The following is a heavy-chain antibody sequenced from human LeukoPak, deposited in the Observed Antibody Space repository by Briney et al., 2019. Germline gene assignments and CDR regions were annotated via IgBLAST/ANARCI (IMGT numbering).Heavy chain of an antibody. CDR1: GFTFSAYW. D-gene: IGHD3-22*01. Sequence: TGGSLRLSCAASGFTFSAYWMHWVRQTPGKGLVWVSHIDRDGITTDHADSVKGRFTISRDNSKNTLYLQMNSLRAEDTAVYYCAKESAEYYYDSSGYYSEGVYFQHWGQGTLVTVSS. V-gene: IGHV3-74*01. J-gene: IGHJ1*01. CDR2: IDRDGITT. CDR3: AKESAEYYYDSSGYYSEGVYFQH.